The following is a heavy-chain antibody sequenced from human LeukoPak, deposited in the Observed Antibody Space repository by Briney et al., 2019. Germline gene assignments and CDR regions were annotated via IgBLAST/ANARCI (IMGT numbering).Heavy chain of an antibody. CDR2: LNGSGGST. CDR1: GFTFSSYA. J-gene: IGHJ3*02. CDR3: AKGGKYRGWLQYDAFDI. Sequence: GGSLRLSCAASGFTFSSYAMNWVRQAPGKGLEWVSSLNGSGGSTYYADSVKGRFTISRDNSKNTLYLQMNSLGAEDTAVYYCAKGGKYRGWLQYDAFDIWGQGTMVTVSS. D-gene: IGHD5-24*01. V-gene: IGHV3-23*01.